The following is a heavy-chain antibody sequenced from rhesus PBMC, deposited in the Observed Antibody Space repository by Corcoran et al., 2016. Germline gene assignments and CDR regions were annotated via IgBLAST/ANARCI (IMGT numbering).Heavy chain of an antibody. D-gene: IGHD4-29*01. CDR2: IYGNSAST. Sequence: QVKLQQWGEGLVKPSETLSLTCAVYGGSISGYYYWSWIRQPPGKGLEWIWYIYGNSASTNYNPSLKNRVTISKDTSKNQFSLKLSSVTAADTAVYYCARGSSYSYYGLDSWGQGVVVTVSS. J-gene: IGHJ6*01. CDR3: ARGSSYSYYGLDS. CDR1: GGSISGYYY. V-gene: IGHV4-73*01.